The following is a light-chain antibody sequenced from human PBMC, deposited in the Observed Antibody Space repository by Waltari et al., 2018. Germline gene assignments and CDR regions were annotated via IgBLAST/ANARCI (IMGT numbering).Light chain of an antibody. V-gene: IGLV3-25*03. Sequence: SYELTQPPSVSVSPGQTARITCSADIFSNLHAYWYQPRPGQAPVLVIYKDSERPSGIPERFSGSSSGTVVSLIISGVQPEDEADYYCQTADRSGTHVVFGGGTKLTVI. CDR1: IFSNLH. CDR2: KDS. J-gene: IGLJ2*01. CDR3: QTADRSGTHVV.